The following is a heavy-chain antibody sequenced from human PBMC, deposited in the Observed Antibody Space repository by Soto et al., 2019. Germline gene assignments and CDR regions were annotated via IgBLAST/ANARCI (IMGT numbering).Heavy chain of an antibody. CDR3: ATSNWYTLPY. V-gene: IGHV3-7*01. D-gene: IGHD4-4*01. CDR1: GVIFSNYW. J-gene: IGHJ4*02. Sequence: EVHLVESGGGLVQPGGSLRLSCVASGVIFSNYWMAWVRLTPGKGLEWVANIKGDGSATFHADSVKGRFTVSRDNARNSLYLQVNGLRVEDTAVYYCATSNWYTLPYWGQGTLVTVSS. CDR2: IKGDGSAT.